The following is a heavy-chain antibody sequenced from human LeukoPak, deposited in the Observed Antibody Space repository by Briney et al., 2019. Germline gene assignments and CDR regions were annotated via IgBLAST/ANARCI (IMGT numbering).Heavy chain of an antibody. CDR2: ISSSSSYI. D-gene: IGHD5-12*01. V-gene: IGHV3-21*01. Sequence: PGGSLRLSCAASGFTFSSYSMNWVRQAPGKGLEWVSSISSSSSYIYYADSVKGQFTISRDNAKNSLYLQMNSLRAEDTAVYYCARAIVATTPYYFDYWGQGTLVTVSS. CDR3: ARAIVATTPYYFDY. CDR1: GFTFSSYS. J-gene: IGHJ4*02.